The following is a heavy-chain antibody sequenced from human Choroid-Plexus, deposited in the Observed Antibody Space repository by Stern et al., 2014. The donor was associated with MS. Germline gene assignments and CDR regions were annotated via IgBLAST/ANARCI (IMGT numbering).Heavy chain of an antibody. J-gene: IGHJ5*02. V-gene: IGHV3-30*18. Sequence: VQLVESGGGVVQPGRPLRLSCVASGFTLGSCAMHWVRQAPGQGLEWVAGVSYDGSNKYYADSGKGRFTISRDNSQNTLYMQMSSLRPEDTAVYYCAKDRQYLTYFFDHWGQGSLVTVYS. D-gene: IGHD2/OR15-2a*01. CDR2: VSYDGSNK. CDR3: AKDRQYLTYFFDH. CDR1: GFTLGSCA.